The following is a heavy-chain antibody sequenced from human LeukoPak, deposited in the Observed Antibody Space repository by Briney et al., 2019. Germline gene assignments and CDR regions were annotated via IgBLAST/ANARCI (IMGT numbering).Heavy chain of an antibody. Sequence: GGSLRLSCAASGYTFSSYAMSWVRQAPGKGLEWVSAISVSGGSTYYADSVKGRFTISRDNSKNTLYLQMNSLRAEDTAVYYCAKDLGDLWFWYFDLWGRGTLVTVSS. CDR1: GYTFSSYA. V-gene: IGHV3-23*01. D-gene: IGHD2-21*01. CDR2: ISVSGGST. CDR3: AKDLGDLWFWYFDL. J-gene: IGHJ2*01.